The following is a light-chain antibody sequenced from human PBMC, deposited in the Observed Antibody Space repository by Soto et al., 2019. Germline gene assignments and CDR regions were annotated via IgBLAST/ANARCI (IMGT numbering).Light chain of an antibody. CDR2: AAS. CDR1: QTLNSF. V-gene: IGKV1-39*01. CDR3: QQVYDFPWT. Sequence: DIQMTQSPSFLYASVGDRVTITCRSSQTLNSFLNWYQQKPGKAPQVLIYAASDLRSGVPSRFTGSGSETDFTLTINGLRPEDFATYYCQQVYDFPWTFGQGTKVELK. J-gene: IGKJ1*01.